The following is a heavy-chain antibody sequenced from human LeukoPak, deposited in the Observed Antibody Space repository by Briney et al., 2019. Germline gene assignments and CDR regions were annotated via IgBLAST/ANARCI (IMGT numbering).Heavy chain of an antibody. D-gene: IGHD2-2*01. J-gene: IGHJ4*02. CDR3: ATDLDCSSTSCPLDY. CDR1: GYTLTELS. Sequence: ASVKVSCKVSGYTLTELSMHWVRQAPGKGLEWMGGFDPEDGETIYAQKFQGRVTMTEDTSTDTAYMELSSLRSEDTAVYYCATDLDCSSTSCPLDYWGQGTLVTVSS. CDR2: FDPEDGET. V-gene: IGHV1-24*01.